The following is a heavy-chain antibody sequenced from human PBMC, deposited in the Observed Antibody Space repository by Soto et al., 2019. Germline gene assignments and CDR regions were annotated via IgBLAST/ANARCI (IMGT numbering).Heavy chain of an antibody. J-gene: IGHJ4*02. Sequence: QVQLVESGGGVVQPGKSLRLSCAASGFTFSTYGMHWVRHAPGKGLEWVAVIWYDGSNKYHGDYLKRRFTISRDNSKNTLYLQINNLRAEGTAVYYCGRDGALGDTAVVDSWGQGTLVTVSS. CDR2: IWYDGSNK. D-gene: IGHD5-18*01. CDR3: GRDGALGDTAVVDS. V-gene: IGHV3-33*01. CDR1: GFTFSTYG.